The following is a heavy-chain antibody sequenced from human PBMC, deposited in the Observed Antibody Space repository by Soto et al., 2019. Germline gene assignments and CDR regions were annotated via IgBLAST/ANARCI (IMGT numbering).Heavy chain of an antibody. CDR3: TRGGATGEGISHFEN. CDR1: GFTFTNNW. D-gene: IGHD1-26*01. J-gene: IGHJ4*02. CDR2: INSDGTTT. Sequence: EVQLVESGGGLVQPGGSLRLSCAASGFTFTNNWMHWVRQAPGKGLVWVSRINSDGTTTTYADSVKGRFTISRDNAKNTLYRKVNSLGGEDTAVNYGTRGGATGEGISHFENGGRGTWVTAPS. V-gene: IGHV3-74*01.